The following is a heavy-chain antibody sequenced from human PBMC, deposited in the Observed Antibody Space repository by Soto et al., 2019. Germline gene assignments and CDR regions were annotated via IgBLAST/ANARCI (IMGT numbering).Heavy chain of an antibody. V-gene: IGHV4-59*08. Sequence: SETLSLTCTVSGGSISSYYWSWIRQPPGKGLEWIGYIYYSGSTNYNPSLKSRVTISVDTSKNQFSLKLSSVTAADTAVYYCARHRVRYSSSPRFDYWGQGTLVTVSS. CDR1: GGSISSYY. J-gene: IGHJ4*02. CDR3: ARHRVRYSSSPRFDY. D-gene: IGHD6-13*01. CDR2: IYYSGST.